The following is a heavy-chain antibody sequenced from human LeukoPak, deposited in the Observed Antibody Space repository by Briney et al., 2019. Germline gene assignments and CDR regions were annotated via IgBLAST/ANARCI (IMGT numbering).Heavy chain of an antibody. V-gene: IGHV3-11*01. CDR1: GFTFSDYY. Sequence: GGSLRLSCAASGFTFSDYYMSWIRQAPGKGLEWVSYISSSGSTIYYADSVKGRFTISRDNAKNSLYLQMNSLRAEDTVVYYCARDQRPGIAAAGTVYWGQGTLVTVSS. D-gene: IGHD6-13*01. CDR2: ISSSGSTI. CDR3: ARDQRPGIAAAGTVY. J-gene: IGHJ4*02.